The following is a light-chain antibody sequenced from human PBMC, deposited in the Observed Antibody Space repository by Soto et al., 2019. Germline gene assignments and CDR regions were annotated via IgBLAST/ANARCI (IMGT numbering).Light chain of an antibody. J-gene: IGLJ1*01. Sequence: QSVLTHPLSASGTPGHRVTISCSESNSNIRSNTVNWYQQLPGTAPKLLIYSNNQRPSGVPDRFSGSKSGTSASLAISGLQSEHETDYYCAAWDDSLNGHVFGAGTKIPVL. V-gene: IGLV1-44*01. CDR2: SNN. CDR1: NSNIRSNT. CDR3: AAWDDSLNGHV.